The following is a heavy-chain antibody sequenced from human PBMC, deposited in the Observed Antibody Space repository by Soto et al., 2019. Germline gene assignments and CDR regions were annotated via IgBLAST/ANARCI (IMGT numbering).Heavy chain of an antibody. CDR2: ISAYNGNT. CDR1: GYTFTSYG. V-gene: IGHV1-18*04. Sequence: GASVKVSCKASGYTFTSYGIGWVRQAPGQGLEWMGWISAYNGNTNYAQKLQGRVTMTTDASTSTAYMELRSLRSDDTAVYYCARQPVPEPPSSLNAFDSRGQGTRGTVSS. CDR3: ARQPVPEPPSSLNAFDS. J-gene: IGHJ3*02.